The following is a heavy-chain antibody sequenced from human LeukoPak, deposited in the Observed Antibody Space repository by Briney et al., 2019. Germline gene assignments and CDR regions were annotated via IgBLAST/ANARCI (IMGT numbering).Heavy chain of an antibody. J-gene: IGHJ5*02. CDR1: GGSISSYY. D-gene: IGHD3-9*01. CDR2: IYYSGST. Sequence: SGTLSLTCAVSGGSISSYYWSWIRQPPGKGLEWIGDIYYSGSTNYTPSLKSRVTISVDTSKNQFSLKLSSVTAADTAVYYCARLQYYYILTGQHNNWFDPGGKGTLFTVSP. CDR3: ARLQYYYILTGQHNNWFDP. V-gene: IGHV4-59*01.